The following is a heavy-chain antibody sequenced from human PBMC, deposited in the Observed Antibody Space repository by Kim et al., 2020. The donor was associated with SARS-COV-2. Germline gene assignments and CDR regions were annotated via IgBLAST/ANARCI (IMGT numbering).Heavy chain of an antibody. CDR1: GFTFSSYS. V-gene: IGHV3-21*01. Sequence: GGSLRLSCAASGFTFSSYSMNWVRQAPGKGLEWVSSISSSSSYIYYADSVKGRFTISRDNAKNSLYLQMNSLRAEDTAVYYCARGRHLHYYGSGSHFDYWGQGTLVTVSS. J-gene: IGHJ4*02. D-gene: IGHD3-10*01. CDR2: ISSSSSYI. CDR3: ARGRHLHYYGSGSHFDY.